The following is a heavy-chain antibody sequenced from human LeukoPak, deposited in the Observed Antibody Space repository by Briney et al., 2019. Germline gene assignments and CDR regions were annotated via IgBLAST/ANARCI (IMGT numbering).Heavy chain of an antibody. CDR2: ISGSGGST. V-gene: IGHV3-23*01. Sequence: GGSLRLSCAASGFTFSSYAMSWVRQAPGKGLEWVSGISGSGGSTYYADSVKGWFTISRDNSKNTLYLQMNSLRAEDTAVYYCAKVAFQWLDRRYYFDYWGQGTLVTVSS. J-gene: IGHJ4*02. CDR3: AKVAFQWLDRRYYFDY. D-gene: IGHD6-19*01. CDR1: GFTFSSYA.